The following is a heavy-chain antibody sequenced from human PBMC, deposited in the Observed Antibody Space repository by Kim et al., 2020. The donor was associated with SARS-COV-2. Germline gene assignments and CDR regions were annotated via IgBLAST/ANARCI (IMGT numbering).Heavy chain of an antibody. Sequence: AQGFTERFVFSSDTSVSTAYLQISSLKAEDTAVYYCARNLAARGVNWFDPWGQGTLVTVSS. J-gene: IGHJ5*02. CDR3: ARNLAARGVNWFDP. V-gene: IGHV7-4-1*02. D-gene: IGHD6-6*01.